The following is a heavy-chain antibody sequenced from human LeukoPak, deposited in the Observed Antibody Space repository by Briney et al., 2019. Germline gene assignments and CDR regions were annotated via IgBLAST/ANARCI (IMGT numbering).Heavy chain of an antibody. V-gene: IGHV3-7*01. Sequence: PGGSLRLSCAASGFIFSDYYMSWIRQAPGKGLEWVANIKQDGNEKYYMDSVKGRFTISRDNAKNSLDLQLNNLRAEDTAVYYCARDTLGEGEDANYAVYYFDYWGQGTPVTVSS. CDR3: ARDTLGEGEDANYAVYYFDY. CDR2: IKQDGNEK. D-gene: IGHD4/OR15-4a*01. CDR1: GFIFSDYY. J-gene: IGHJ4*02.